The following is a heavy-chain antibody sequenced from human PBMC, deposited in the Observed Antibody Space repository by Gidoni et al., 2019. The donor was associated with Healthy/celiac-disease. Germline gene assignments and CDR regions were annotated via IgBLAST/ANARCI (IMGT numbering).Heavy chain of an antibody. D-gene: IGHD3-3*01. CDR1: GGSFSGYY. CDR3: ARGQGYYDFWSGYYTAPSYFDY. V-gene: IGHV4-34*01. CDR2: INHSGST. Sequence: QVQLQQWGAGLFKPSEPLSLTCAVYGGSFSGYYWSWIRQPPGKGLEWIGEINHSGSTKYNPSLKSRVTISVDTSKNQFSLKLSSVTAADTAVYYCARGQGYYDFWSGYYTAPSYFDYWGQGTLVTVSS. J-gene: IGHJ4*02.